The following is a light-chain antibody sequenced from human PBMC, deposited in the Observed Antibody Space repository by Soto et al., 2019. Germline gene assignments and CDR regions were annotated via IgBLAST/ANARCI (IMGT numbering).Light chain of an antibody. J-gene: IGKJ2*01. V-gene: IGKV1-5*03. CDR2: RAS. CDR3: QQYGRFLT. Sequence: DIQMTQSPSTLSASVGDRVTITCRASQSIDTALAWYQQKPEKAPNLLIYRASNLESGVPSRFSGSGSGTEFTLAISSLQPDDFATYYCQQYGRFLTFGQATKLEIK. CDR1: QSIDTA.